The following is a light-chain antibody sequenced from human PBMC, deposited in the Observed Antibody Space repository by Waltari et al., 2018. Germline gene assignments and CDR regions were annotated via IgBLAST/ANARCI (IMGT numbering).Light chain of an antibody. Sequence: DIQTTQSPSSLSASVGDRVTTTYRTRENANNYLNWYQQKPGKAPKLLIYKASTLQSGVPSRFSGSGSGTDYTFTISSLQSEDVATYYCQHNYSTPFTFGPGTKLDIK. CDR2: KAS. CDR3: QHNYSTPFT. J-gene: IGKJ3*01. V-gene: IGKV1-39*01. CDR1: ENANNY.